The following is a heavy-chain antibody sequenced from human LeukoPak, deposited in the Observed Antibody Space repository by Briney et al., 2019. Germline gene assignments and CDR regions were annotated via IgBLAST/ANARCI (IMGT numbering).Heavy chain of an antibody. V-gene: IGHV1-69*13. Sequence: SVKVSCKASGYTFTSYGISWVRQAPGQGLEWMGGIIPIFGTANYAQKFQGRVTITADESTSTAYMELSSLRSEDTAVYYCAREQQGSYDYWGQGTLVTVSS. D-gene: IGHD5-18*01. CDR2: IIPIFGTA. CDR3: AREQQGSYDY. CDR1: GYTFTSYG. J-gene: IGHJ4*02.